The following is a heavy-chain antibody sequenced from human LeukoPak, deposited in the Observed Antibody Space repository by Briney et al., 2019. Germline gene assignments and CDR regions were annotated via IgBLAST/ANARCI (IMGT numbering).Heavy chain of an antibody. D-gene: IGHD1-20*01. CDR3: ARVSLTGTRAFDI. Sequence: PSETLSLTCTVSGGSISSYYWSWIRQPPGKGLDWIGYIYYSGSTNYNPSLESRVTISVDTSKNQFSLKLSSVTAADTAVYYCARVSLTGTRAFDIWGQGTMVTVSS. CDR1: GGSISSYY. CDR2: IYYSGST. J-gene: IGHJ3*02. V-gene: IGHV4-59*01.